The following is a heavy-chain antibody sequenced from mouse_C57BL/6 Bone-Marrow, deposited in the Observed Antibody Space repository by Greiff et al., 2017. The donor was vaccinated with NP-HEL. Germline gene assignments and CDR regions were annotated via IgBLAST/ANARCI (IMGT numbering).Heavy chain of an antibody. J-gene: IGHJ2*01. CDR3: TTELVDY. CDR2: IDPENGDT. Sequence: VQLQQSGAELVRPGASVKLSCTASGFNIKDDYMHWVKQRPEQGLEWIGWIDPENGDTEYASKFQGKATITAETPSNTAYLQLSSLTSEDTAVYYCTTELVDYWGQGTTLTVSS. CDR1: GFNIKDDY. V-gene: IGHV14-4*01. D-gene: IGHD4-1*01.